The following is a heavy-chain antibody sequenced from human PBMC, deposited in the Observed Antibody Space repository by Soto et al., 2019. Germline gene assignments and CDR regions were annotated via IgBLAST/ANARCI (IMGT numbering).Heavy chain of an antibody. CDR1: GASISYGGFS. J-gene: IGHJ4*02. V-gene: IGHV4-30-2*06. CDR3: ARGAGYDSFDY. CDR2: ISHLEST. Sequence: SETLSLTCTVSGASISYGGFSWRWIRESPGKGLDRIGYISHLESTYFHPSFKSRLTMSIDRTSNQFSLKLSFVTAADMAIYYSARGAGYDSFDYWGKRVLVTVSA. D-gene: IGHD5-12*01.